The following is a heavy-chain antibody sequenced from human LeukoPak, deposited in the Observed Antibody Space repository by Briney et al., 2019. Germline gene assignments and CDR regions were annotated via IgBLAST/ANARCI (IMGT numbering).Heavy chain of an antibody. V-gene: IGHV3-23*01. CDR1: GFPFSDFS. CDR3: AKQSYARSLGE. Sequence: GGSLRLSCATSGFPFSDFSMSWVRQAPGKGLEWISTTNSGGTSTYYAESVKGRSTISRDNSKNTLYPQMSSLRVEDTAVYYCAKQSYARSLGEGGPGTLVSVSS. D-gene: IGHD2-8*01. CDR2: TNSGGTST. J-gene: IGHJ4*02.